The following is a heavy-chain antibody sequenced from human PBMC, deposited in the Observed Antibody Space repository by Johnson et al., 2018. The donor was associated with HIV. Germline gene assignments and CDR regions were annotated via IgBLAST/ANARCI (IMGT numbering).Heavy chain of an antibody. CDR3: ARGVGPSAFDI. CDR2: IYSGGST. Sequence: VQLVESGGGVVRPGGSLRLSCAASGFTCDDYGMSWVRQAPGKGLEWVSVIYSGGSTYYADSVKGRLTISRDKSKNTLYLQMNSLSAEDTALYYCARGVGPSAFDIWGQGTMVTVSS. J-gene: IGHJ3*02. V-gene: IGHV3-20*04. CDR1: GFTCDDYG. D-gene: IGHD1-26*01.